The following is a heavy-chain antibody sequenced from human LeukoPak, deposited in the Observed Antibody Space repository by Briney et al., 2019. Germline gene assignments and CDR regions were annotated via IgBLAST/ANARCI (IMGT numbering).Heavy chain of an antibody. J-gene: IGHJ4*02. V-gene: IGHV3-23*01. CDR2: VSTSGANI. Sequence: PGGSLRLSCVASGFTFSNYAMSWVRQAPGKGLEWVSSVSTSGANIHYADSVKGRFTISRDNSRNTLLLQMTSLRAEDTAVYYCAKVGGRGGYWGEGESYFDHWGQGTLTTVSS. CDR1: GFTFSNYA. D-gene: IGHD5-24*01. CDR3: AKVGGRGGYWGEGESYFDH.